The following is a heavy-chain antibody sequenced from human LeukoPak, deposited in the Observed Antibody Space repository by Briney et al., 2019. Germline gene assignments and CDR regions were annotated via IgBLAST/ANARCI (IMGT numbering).Heavy chain of an antibody. CDR3: ARMYSSGWYVFDY. CDR2: ISYDGSNK. J-gene: IGHJ4*02. V-gene: IGHV3-30*03. D-gene: IGHD6-19*01. CDR1: GFTFSSYG. Sequence: GRSLRLSCAASGFTFSSYGMHWVRQAPGKGLEWVAVISYDGSNKYYADSVKGRFTISRDNSKNTLYLQMNSLRAEDTAVYYCARMYSSGWYVFDYWGQGTLVTVSS.